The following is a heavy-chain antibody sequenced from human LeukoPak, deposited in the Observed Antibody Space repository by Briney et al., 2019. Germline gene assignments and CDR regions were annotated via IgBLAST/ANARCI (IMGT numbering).Heavy chain of an antibody. Sequence: GASVKVSCKASGGTFSSYAISWVRQAPGQGLEWMGIINPSGGTTIYAQKFQGRVTMTRDTSTSTVYMELSSLRSEDTAVYYCARQRGGQYEDAFDIWGQGTVVTVSS. CDR3: ARQRGGQYEDAFDI. CDR2: INPSGGTT. J-gene: IGHJ3*02. D-gene: IGHD2-8*01. CDR1: GGTFSSYA. V-gene: IGHV1-46*01.